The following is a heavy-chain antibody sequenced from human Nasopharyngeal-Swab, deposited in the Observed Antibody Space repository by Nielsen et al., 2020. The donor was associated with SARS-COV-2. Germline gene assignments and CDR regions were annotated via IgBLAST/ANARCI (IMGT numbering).Heavy chain of an antibody. V-gene: IGHV3-73*01. CDR2: IGDKDHNYAT. Sequence: GESLKISCAASGFIFSASAIHWVRQASGKGLEWVGRIGDKDHNYATTYGASVQGRFTISRDDSKNTPFLQMDSLKTEDTALYYCTTDFYFDYWGQGTLVTVSS. J-gene: IGHJ4*02. CDR1: GFIFSASA. CDR3: TTDFYFDY.